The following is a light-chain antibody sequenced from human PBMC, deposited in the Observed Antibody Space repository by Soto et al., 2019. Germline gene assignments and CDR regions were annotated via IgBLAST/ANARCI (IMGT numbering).Light chain of an antibody. CDR1: QSISSW. V-gene: IGKV1-5*03. CDR2: KAS. Sequence: DIQMTQSPSTLSASIGDRVTITCRASQSISSWVAWYQQKPGKAPKLLIYKASSLESGVPSRFSGSGSGTEFTLTISSLQPDDFASYCCQQYSTYFTFTFGGGTKVDIK. CDR3: QQYSTYFTFT. J-gene: IGKJ4*01.